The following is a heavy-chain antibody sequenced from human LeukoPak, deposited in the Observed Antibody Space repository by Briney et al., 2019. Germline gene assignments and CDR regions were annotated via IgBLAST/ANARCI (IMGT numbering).Heavy chain of an antibody. V-gene: IGHV1-46*01. J-gene: IGHJ4*02. Sequence: ASVKVSCKASGYTFTSYYMHWVRQAPGQGLEWMGIINPSGGSTSCAQKFQGRVTMTRDTSTSTVYMELSSLRSEDTAVYYCASGEDNHYYDSSGYPLGYWGQGTLVTVSS. CDR2: INPSGGST. CDR3: ASGEDNHYYDSSGYPLGY. CDR1: GYTFTSYY. D-gene: IGHD3-22*01.